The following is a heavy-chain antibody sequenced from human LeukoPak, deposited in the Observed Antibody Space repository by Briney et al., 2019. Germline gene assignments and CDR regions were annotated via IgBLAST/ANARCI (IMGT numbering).Heavy chain of an antibody. CDR1: GYTFTGYY. Sequence: GASVKVSCKASGYTFTGYYMHWVRQAPGQGLEWMGWINPNSGGTNYAQKLQGRVTMTTDTSTSTAYMELRSLRSDDTAVYYCARDRRRYSSGRCEGYWGQGTLVTVSS. CDR3: ARDRRRYSSGRCEGY. CDR2: INPNSGGT. J-gene: IGHJ4*02. V-gene: IGHV1-2*02. D-gene: IGHD6-19*01.